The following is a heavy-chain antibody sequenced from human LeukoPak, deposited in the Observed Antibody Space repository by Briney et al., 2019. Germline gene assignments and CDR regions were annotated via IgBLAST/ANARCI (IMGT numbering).Heavy chain of an antibody. CDR1: GFTFSDYY. CDR3: AKDPQWLVPRAGDYFDY. J-gene: IGHJ4*02. Sequence: GGSLRLSCAASGFTFSDYYMSWIRQAPGKGLEWASYISSSGTTIYYADSVKGRFTISRDNSKNTLYLQMNSLRAEDTAVYYCAKDPQWLVPRAGDYFDYWGQGTLVTVSS. V-gene: IGHV3-11*01. CDR2: ISSSGTTI. D-gene: IGHD6-19*01.